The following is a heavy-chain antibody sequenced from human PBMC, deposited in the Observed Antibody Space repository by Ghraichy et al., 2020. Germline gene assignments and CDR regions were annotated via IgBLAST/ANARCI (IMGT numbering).Heavy chain of an antibody. D-gene: IGHD5-18*01. CDR2: IWYDGSNK. CDR1: GFTFSSYG. Sequence: GGSLRLSCAASGFTFSSYGMHWVRQAPGKGLEWVAVIWYDGSNKYYADSVKGRFTISRDNSKNTLYLQMNSLRAEDTAVYYCARDLILPGYSYGYGPFDYWGQGTLVTVSS. V-gene: IGHV3-33*08. CDR3: ARDLILPGYSYGYGPFDY. J-gene: IGHJ4*02.